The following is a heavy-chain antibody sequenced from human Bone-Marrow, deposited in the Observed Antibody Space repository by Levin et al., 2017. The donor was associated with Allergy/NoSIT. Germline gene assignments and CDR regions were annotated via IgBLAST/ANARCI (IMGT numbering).Heavy chain of an antibody. CDR3: ARANYYVLTGYDY. CDR2: IWYDGSNK. Sequence: GESLKISCAASGFTFTTHAMHWVRQAPGKGLDWVALIWYDGSNKFYADSVKGRFTISRDNSKSTVYLQMNSLRAEDTAVYFCARANYYVLTGYDYWGQGTLVTVSS. CDR1: GFTFTTHA. J-gene: IGHJ4*02. V-gene: IGHV3-33*01. D-gene: IGHD3/OR15-3a*01.